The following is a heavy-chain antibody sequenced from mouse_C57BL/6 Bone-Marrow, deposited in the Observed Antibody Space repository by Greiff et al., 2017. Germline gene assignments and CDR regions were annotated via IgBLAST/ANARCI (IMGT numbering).Heavy chain of an antibody. J-gene: IGHJ1*03. Sequence: VNVVESGPELVKPGASVKLSCKASGYTFTSYDINWVKQRPGQGLEWIGWIYPRDGSTKYNEKFKGKATLTVDTSSSTAYMALHSLTSEDSAVYFRARLEFDGSSGDWYFDVGGTGTTVTVSS. CDR1: GYTFTSYD. V-gene: IGHV1-85*01. D-gene: IGHD1-1*01. CDR3: ARLEFDGSSGDWYFDV. CDR2: IYPRDGST.